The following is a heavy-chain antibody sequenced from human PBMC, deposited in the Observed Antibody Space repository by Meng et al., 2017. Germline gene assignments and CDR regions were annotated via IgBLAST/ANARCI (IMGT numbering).Heavy chain of an antibody. D-gene: IGHD2-15*01. CDR3: AREPYCSGGSCYPDY. V-gene: IGHV4-59*01. J-gene: IGHJ4*02. CDR1: GGFISSYY. Sequence: SETLSLTCTVSGGFISSYYWSWIRQPPGKGLEWIGYIYYSGSTNYNPSLKSRVTISVDTSKNQFSLKLSSVTAADTAVYYCAREPYCSGGSCYPDYWGQGTLVTVSS. CDR2: IYYSGST.